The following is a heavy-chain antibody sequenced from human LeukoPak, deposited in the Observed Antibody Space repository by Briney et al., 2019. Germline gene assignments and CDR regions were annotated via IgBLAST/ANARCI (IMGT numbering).Heavy chain of an antibody. V-gene: IGHV4-39*01. CDR1: GGSISSSLYH. Sequence: SETLSLTCTVSGGSISSSLYHWGWIRQSPGKNLEWLGSIYYTGTTHYNPSLKSRVTISVDTSKNQFSLNLSSVTAADTAVYYCARSEINDYSKYWGQGILVIVSS. D-gene: IGHD4-11*01. CDR2: IYYTGTT. CDR3: ARSEINDYSKY. J-gene: IGHJ4*02.